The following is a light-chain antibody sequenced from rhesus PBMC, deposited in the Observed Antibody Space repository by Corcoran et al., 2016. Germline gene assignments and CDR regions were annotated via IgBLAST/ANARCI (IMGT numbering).Light chain of an antibody. CDR2: GNT. CDR3: GSWDNSGNHYI. CDR1: SLKSYH. J-gene: IGLJ1*01. V-gene: IGLV3S11*01. Sequence: SSGLPQEPALSVALGHTVRMTCQGDSLKSYHVSWYQQKPGQVPVLVIYGNTNRPSGIPGRFSGSWSGNTGSLTITGAQVEDEADFYCGSWDNSGNHYIFGAWTRLTVL.